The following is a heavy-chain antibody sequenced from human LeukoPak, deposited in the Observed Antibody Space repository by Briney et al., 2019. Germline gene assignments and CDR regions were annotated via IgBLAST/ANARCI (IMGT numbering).Heavy chain of an antibody. CDR2: INHSGST. J-gene: IGHJ5*02. CDR1: GGSFSGYY. D-gene: IGHD6-19*01. V-gene: IGHV4-34*01. Sequence: SETLSLTCAVYGGSFSGYYWSWIRQPPAKGLEWIGEINHSGSTNYNPSLKSRVTISVDTSKNQFSLKLSSVTAADTAVYYCARGPGIAVAGSYWFDPWGQGTLVTVSS. CDR3: ARGPGIAVAGSYWFDP.